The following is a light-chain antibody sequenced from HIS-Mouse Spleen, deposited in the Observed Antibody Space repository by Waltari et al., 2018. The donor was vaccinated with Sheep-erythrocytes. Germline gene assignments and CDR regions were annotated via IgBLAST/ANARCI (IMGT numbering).Light chain of an antibody. CDR3: QAWDSSSWV. Sequence: SYELTQPPSVSVSPGQTASITCSGDKLGDKYACWYQQKPGQSPVLVIYQDSKRPSGIPGRFPGSNSGNTATLTISGTQAMDEADYYCQAWDSSSWVFGGGTKLTVL. CDR1: KLGDKY. J-gene: IGLJ3*02. V-gene: IGLV3-1*01. CDR2: QDS.